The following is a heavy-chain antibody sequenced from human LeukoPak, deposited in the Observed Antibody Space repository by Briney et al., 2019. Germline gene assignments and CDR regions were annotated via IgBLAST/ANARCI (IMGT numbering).Heavy chain of an antibody. CDR3: AKVPAIVVVTATDY. D-gene: IGHD2-21*02. CDR2: IYSGGST. CDR1: GFTVSSNY. Sequence: GGSLRLSCAASGFTVSSNYMSWVRQAPGKGLEWVSVIYSGGSTYYADSVKGRFTISRDNSKNTLYLQMNSLRAEDTAVYYCAKVPAIVVVTATDYWGQGTLVTVSS. V-gene: IGHV3-53*01. J-gene: IGHJ4*02.